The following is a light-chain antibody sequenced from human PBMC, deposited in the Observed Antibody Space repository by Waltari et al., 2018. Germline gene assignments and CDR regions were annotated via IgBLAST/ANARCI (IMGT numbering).Light chain of an antibody. CDR2: KAS. V-gene: IGKV1-5*03. CDR1: QSISSW. J-gene: IGKJ3*01. CDR3: QHYNTYPFT. Sequence: IQMTQSPSTLSASVGDRVTITCRASQSISSWLAWYQQQPGKAPKVLIYKASSLESGVPSRFSGSGSGTEFTLTISSLQPDDFATYYCQHYNTYPFTFGPGTKVDIK.